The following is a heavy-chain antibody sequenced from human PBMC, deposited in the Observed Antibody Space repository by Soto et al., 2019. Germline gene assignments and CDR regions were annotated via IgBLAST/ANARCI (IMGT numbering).Heavy chain of an antibody. D-gene: IGHD6-13*01. J-gene: IGHJ5*02. CDR3: ARRHSSSSAFDP. CDR1: GYSFTSYW. Sequence: EVQLVQSGAEVKKPGESLRISCKGSGYSFTSYWISWVRQMPGKGLEWMGRIDPSDSYTNYSPSFQGHVTISADKSISTAYLQWSSLRASDTAMYYCARRHSSSSAFDPWGQGTLVTVSS. V-gene: IGHV5-10-1*01. CDR2: IDPSDSYT.